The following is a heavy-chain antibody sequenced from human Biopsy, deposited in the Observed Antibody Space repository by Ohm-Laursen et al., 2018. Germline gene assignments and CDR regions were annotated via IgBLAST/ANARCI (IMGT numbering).Heavy chain of an antibody. V-gene: IGHV3-33*04. D-gene: IGHD6-19*01. J-gene: IGHJ2*01. CDR1: GFTFGHYA. CDR3: ARGLSSGWYGYFDV. CDR2: IWYDGTNE. Sequence: SLRLFCSASGFTFGHYAMHWVRQAPGKGLEWISLIWYDGTNEDYADSVKGRFTISRDNSKNTLYLQINTLTLEDTAFYYCARGLSSGWYGYFDVWGRGTLVTVSS.